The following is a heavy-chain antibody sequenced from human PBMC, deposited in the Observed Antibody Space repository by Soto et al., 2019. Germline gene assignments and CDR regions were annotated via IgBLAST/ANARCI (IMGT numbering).Heavy chain of an antibody. CDR1: GFTFSSYA. J-gene: IGHJ4*02. V-gene: IGHV3-30-3*01. Sequence: QVQLVESGGGVVQPGRSLRLSCAASGFTFSSYAMHWVRQAPGKGLEWVAVISYDGSNKYYADSVKGRFTISRDNSKNTLYEQMNSLRTDVTAVYYCARGLDYWGQGTLVTFSS. CDR3: ARGLDY. CDR2: ISYDGSNK.